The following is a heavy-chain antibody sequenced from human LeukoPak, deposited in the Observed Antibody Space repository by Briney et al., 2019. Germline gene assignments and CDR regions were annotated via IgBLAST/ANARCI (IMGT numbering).Heavy chain of an antibody. Sequence: PSETLSLTCTVSSGSISSYYWSWIRQPPGKGLEWIGYIYYSGSTNYNPSLKSRVTISVDTSKNQFSLKLSSVTAADTAVYYCARARIAVAGILYYYYGMDVWGQGTTVTVSS. CDR2: IYYSGST. CDR3: ARARIAVAGILYYYYGMDV. CDR1: SGSISSYY. V-gene: IGHV4-59*01. J-gene: IGHJ6*02. D-gene: IGHD6-19*01.